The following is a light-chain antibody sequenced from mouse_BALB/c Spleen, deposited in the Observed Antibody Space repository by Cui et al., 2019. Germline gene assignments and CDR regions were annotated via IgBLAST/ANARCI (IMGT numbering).Light chain of an antibody. CDR1: SSVSADY. J-gene: IGKJ2*01. CDR2: STS. V-gene: IGKV4-74*01. Sequence: QIVLSQSPAIMCVSLGERVTMTCTTSSSVSADYLHWYQQKPGSSPKLWISSTSNLPPGVPARFSGSGSGTYYFLTISSMEGEDAATYYCHQYHRSPHTFGGGTKLEIK. CDR3: HQYHRSPHT.